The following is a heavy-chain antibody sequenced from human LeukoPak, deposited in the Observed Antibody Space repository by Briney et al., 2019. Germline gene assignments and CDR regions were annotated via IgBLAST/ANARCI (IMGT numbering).Heavy chain of an antibody. V-gene: IGHV3-23*01. CDR3: AKSGSRDWDYFEY. J-gene: IGHJ4*02. Sequence: GGSLRLSCAASGFIFSSYAMSWVRQAPGKGLEWVSTISGSGGSTYYADSVKGRFTISRDNSKNTLYLQMNSLRAEDTAVYYCAKSGSRDWDYFEYWGQGTLVTASS. CDR2: ISGSGGST. D-gene: IGHD6-19*01. CDR1: GFIFSSYA.